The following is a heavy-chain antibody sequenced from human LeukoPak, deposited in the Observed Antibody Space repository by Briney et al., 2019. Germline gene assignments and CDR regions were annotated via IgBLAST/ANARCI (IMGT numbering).Heavy chain of an antibody. D-gene: IGHD6-13*01. J-gene: IGHJ3*02. V-gene: IGHV4-4*07. CDR3: AREIAAADSRAFDI. CDR1: GASISSYY. Sequence: SETLSLTCSVSGASISSYYWSWIRQAAGQGLEWIGRVYVSGNTNYSPSLKSRVTMSVDTSKNQFSLKLTSLTAADTAVCYCAREIAAADSRAFDIWGQGTMVTVSS. CDR2: VYVSGNT.